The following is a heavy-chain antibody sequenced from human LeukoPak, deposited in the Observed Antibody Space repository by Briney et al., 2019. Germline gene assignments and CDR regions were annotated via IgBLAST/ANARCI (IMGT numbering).Heavy chain of an antibody. CDR2: IYYSGST. Sequence: SETLSLTCTVSGGSISSSSYYWGWIRQPPGKGLEWIGSIYYSGSTYYNPSLKSRVTISVDTSKNQFSLKLSSVTAADTAVYYCATGLSLQTEYFQHWGQGTLVTVSS. J-gene: IGHJ1*01. V-gene: IGHV4-39*01. CDR3: ATGLSLQTEYFQH. D-gene: IGHD1-14*01. CDR1: GGSISSSSYY.